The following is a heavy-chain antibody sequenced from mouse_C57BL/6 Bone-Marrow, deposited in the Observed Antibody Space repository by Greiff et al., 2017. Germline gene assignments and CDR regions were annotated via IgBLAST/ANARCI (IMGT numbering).Heavy chain of an antibody. CDR3: ARGDYDCYAMDY. J-gene: IGHJ4*01. Sequence: QVQLQQPGAELVKPGASVKMSCKASGYTFPSYWITWVKQRHGQGLEWIGDIYPGSGSTNYNEKFKSKATLTVDTASSTAYMQLSSLTSEDSAVYYCARGDYDCYAMDYGGQGTSVTVSS. D-gene: IGHD2-13*01. CDR1: GYTFPSYW. CDR2: IYPGSGST. V-gene: IGHV1-55*01.